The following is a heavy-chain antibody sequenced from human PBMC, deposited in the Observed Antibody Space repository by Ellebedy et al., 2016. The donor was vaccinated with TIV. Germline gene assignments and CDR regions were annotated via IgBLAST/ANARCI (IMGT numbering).Heavy chain of an antibody. CDR2: IPRDSDAM. CDR1: GLTFSSFS. J-gene: IGHJ3*02. D-gene: IGHD1-1*01. V-gene: IGHV3-48*02. CDR3: VRDLHWAFDI. Sequence: PGGSLRLSCSASGLTFSSFSMNWVRQAPGKGLEWVSYIPRDSDAMSYADSVKGRFTISRDNAKNSLYLQMNSLRDTDTAVYYCVRDLHWAFDIWGQGTVVTVSS.